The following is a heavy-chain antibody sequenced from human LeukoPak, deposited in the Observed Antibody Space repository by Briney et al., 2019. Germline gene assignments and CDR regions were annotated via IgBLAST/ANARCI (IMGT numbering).Heavy chain of an antibody. CDR3: AGEYVEITVMDV. J-gene: IGHJ6*02. V-gene: IGHV1-2*06. D-gene: IGHD3-16*01. CDR2: INPNSGGT. Sequence: ASVKVSCKASGYTFTGYYMHWVRQAPGQGLEWMGRINPNSGGTNYARKFQGRVTMTRDTSISTAYMELSSLRSDDTAVYYCAGEYVEITVMDVWGQGTTVTVSS. CDR1: GYTFTGYY.